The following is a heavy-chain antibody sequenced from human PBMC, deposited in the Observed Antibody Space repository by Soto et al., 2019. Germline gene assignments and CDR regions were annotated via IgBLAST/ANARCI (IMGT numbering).Heavy chain of an antibody. J-gene: IGHJ4*02. Sequence: SLRLSCAASGFTFNKHGMHWVRQAPGKGLEWVAVISYDGSNQYYADSVKGRFTISRDNSKNTLYLQMNSLRREDAAVYYCAKAHGYSSGWRADSWGQGTLVTVSS. CDR3: AKAHGYSSGWRADS. CDR2: ISYDGSNQ. V-gene: IGHV3-30*18. CDR1: GFTFNKHG. D-gene: IGHD6-19*01.